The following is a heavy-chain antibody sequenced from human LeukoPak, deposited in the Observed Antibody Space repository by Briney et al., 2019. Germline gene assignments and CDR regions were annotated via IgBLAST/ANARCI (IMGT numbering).Heavy chain of an antibody. J-gene: IGHJ4*02. CDR2: IYPGDSDT. V-gene: IGHV5-51*01. CDR3: ARLPARFGEHHFDY. CDR1: GYTFHSYW. Sequence: GESLKISCKGSGYTFHSYWIAWVRQMPGKGLEWMGIIYPGDSDTRYSPSFQGQVTISADKSISTAYLQWSSLKASDTAMYYCARLPARFGEHHFDYWGQGTLVTVSS. D-gene: IGHD3-10*01.